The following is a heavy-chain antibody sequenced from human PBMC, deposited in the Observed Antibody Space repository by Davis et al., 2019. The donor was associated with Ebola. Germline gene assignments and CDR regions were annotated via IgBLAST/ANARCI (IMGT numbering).Heavy chain of an antibody. CDR3: ARPIEKRCSPGCFDL. Sequence: ASVKVSCKASGGTFSSYAISWVRQAPGQGLEWMGWISAYNGNTNYAQKLQGRVTMTTDTSTSTAYMELRSLRSDDTAVYYCARPIEKRCSPGCFDLWGRGTLVTVSS. CDR1: GGTFSSYA. V-gene: IGHV1-18*01. CDR2: ISAYNGNT. J-gene: IGHJ2*01. D-gene: IGHD4/OR15-4a*01.